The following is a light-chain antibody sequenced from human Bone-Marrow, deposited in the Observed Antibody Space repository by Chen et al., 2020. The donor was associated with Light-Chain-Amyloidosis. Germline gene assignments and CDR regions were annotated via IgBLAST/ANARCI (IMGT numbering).Light chain of an antibody. V-gene: IGLV2-14*01. CDR3: SSFTSRSTRV. J-gene: IGLJ3*02. Sequence: QSALTQPAPVSWSPGQSITISCTGTSSDVGGYNYVSWYQHHPGEAPKLMIYEVSNRPSGVSNRFSGSKSGNTASLTISGLQAEDEADYYCSSFTSRSTRVFGGGTKLTVL. CDR2: EVS. CDR1: SSDVGGYNY.